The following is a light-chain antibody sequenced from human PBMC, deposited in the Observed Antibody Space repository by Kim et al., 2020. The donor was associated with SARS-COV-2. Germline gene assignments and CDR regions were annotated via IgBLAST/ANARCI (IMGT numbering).Light chain of an antibody. V-gene: IGLV2-14*03. J-gene: IGLJ1*01. CDR2: EVS. CDR3: SSYTTGTTLV. CDR1: SSDGGGYNY. Sequence: QAITIACTGTSSDGGGYNYVCWYQQHPGKAPKLMMFEVSNRPSGVSDRFSGSKYGNTASLTISGLQAEDEADYHCSSYTTGTTLVFGTGTKVTVL.